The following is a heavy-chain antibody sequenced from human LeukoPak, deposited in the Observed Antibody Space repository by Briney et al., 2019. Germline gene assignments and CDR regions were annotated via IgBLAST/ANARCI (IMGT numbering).Heavy chain of an antibody. V-gene: IGHV4-4*07. CDR2: IYTSSST. D-gene: IGHD3-22*01. CDR3: RRGRPSTYYYDSSGYPGGGYFVY. J-gene: IGHJ4*02. Sequence: SETLSLTCTVYSFSINSYYWSWHRQPAGQGLEWIGRIYTSSSTNYNHSLNRRTIITVDTTNNHFTQKLSSVTAANTAVYYCRRGRPSTYYYDSSGYPGGGYFVYWGQGTLVTVS. CDR1: SFSINSYY.